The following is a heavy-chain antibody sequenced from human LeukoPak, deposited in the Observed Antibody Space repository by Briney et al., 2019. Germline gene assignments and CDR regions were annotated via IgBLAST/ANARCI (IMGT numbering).Heavy chain of an antibody. D-gene: IGHD6-19*01. V-gene: IGHV3-23*01. CDR2: ISNSGGRT. CDR3: AREGLDGFDY. Sequence: GGSLRLSCAASGFTFSSYAMSWVRQAPGKGLEWVSSISNSGGRTFYTDSVKGRFTISRDNSKITLYLQMNSLRAEDTAVYYCAREGLDGFDYWGQGTLVTVSS. J-gene: IGHJ4*02. CDR1: GFTFSSYA.